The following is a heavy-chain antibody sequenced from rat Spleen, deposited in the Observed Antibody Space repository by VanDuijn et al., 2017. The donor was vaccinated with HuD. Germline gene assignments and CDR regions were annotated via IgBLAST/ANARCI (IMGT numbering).Heavy chain of an antibody. Sequence: EVQLVETGGGLVQPGRSLKLSCVASGFTFSSYWMYWVRQAPGKGLEWVSSINNNGGKTYYPESVRGRFTISRDNSENTLYLQMNSLRSEDTATYYCAVSGYGYWGQGVMVTVSS. D-gene: IGHD4-3*01. CDR2: INNNGGKT. V-gene: IGHV5-58*01. CDR3: AVSGYGY. CDR1: GFTFSSYW. J-gene: IGHJ2*01.